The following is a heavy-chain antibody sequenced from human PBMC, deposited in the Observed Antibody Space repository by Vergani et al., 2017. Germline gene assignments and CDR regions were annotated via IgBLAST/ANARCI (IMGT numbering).Heavy chain of an antibody. D-gene: IGHD5-18*01. V-gene: IGHV3-48*03. Sequence: EVQLVESGGGLVKPGGSLRLSCAASGFTFSSYEMNWVRQAPGKGLEWVSYISSSGSTIYYADSVKGRFTISRDNAKNSLYLQMNSLRAEDTAVYYCARDPTGGSYGSYYYGMDVWGQGTTVTVSS. CDR2: ISSSGSTI. CDR1: GFTFSSYE. J-gene: IGHJ6*02. CDR3: ARDPTGGSYGSYYYGMDV.